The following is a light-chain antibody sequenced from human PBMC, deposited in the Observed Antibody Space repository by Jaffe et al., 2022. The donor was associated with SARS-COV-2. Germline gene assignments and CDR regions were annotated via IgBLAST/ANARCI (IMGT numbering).Light chain of an antibody. J-gene: IGKJ3*01. Sequence: DIQMTQSPSSLSASVGDRVTITCRASQNINNYLNWYQQKPGKAPNLLIYAASSLQSGVPSRFSGSGSGTDFTLTISSLQPEDFATYYCQQSYSTGGFTFGPGTKVDIK. CDR1: QNINNY. CDR2: AAS. V-gene: IGKV1-39*01. CDR3: QQSYSTGGFT.